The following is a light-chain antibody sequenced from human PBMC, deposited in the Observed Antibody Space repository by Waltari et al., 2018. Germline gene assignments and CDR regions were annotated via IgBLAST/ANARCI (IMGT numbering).Light chain of an antibody. CDR3: QHYVRLPVT. CDR1: QSVGGT. J-gene: IGKJ1*01. V-gene: IGKV3-20*01. CDR2: GAS. Sequence: EIVLPQPAGTLSLSAGERATLSCRASQSVGGTLAWYQQKPGQAPSLLLYGASIRAPGTPDRFSGTGSGTDFSLTISRLEPEDFAVYYCQHYVRLPVTFGQGTKVEIK.